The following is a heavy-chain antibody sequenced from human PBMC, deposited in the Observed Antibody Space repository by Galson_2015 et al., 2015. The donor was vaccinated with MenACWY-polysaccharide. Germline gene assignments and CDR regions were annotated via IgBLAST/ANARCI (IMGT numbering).Heavy chain of an antibody. J-gene: IGHJ4*02. D-gene: IGHD3-10*01. CDR2: IKQDGSEK. V-gene: IGHV3-7*01. CDR1: GFTLSNFW. Sequence: SLRLSCAASGFTLSNFWMSWVRQAPGKALEWVASIKQDGSEKYLVDSVKGRFTISRDNAENSLFLQMNSLRAEDTAVYYCARERWVRGVFFDQWGQGTLVTVSS. CDR3: ARERWVRGVFFDQ.